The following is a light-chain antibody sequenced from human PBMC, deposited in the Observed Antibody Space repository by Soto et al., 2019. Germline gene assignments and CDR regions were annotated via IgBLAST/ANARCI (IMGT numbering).Light chain of an antibody. CDR3: QQSSNWPPLT. Sequence: EIVLTQSPATLSLSPGERATLSCRASQNVSRFLAWYQRRPGQAPRLLIYDASNRASDIPARFSGSGSGTDFPLTISRLEPEDSAVYYHQQSSNWPPLTFGGGTKVEIK. CDR2: DAS. V-gene: IGKV3-11*01. J-gene: IGKJ4*01. CDR1: QNVSRF.